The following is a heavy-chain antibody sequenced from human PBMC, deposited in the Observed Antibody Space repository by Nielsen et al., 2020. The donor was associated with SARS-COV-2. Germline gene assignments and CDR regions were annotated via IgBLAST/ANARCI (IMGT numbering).Heavy chain of an antibody. J-gene: IGHJ4*02. Sequence: GESLKISCKGSGYSFTNYWISWVRQMPGKGLEWMGRIDPSDSYTNYSPFFQGHVTISGDKSISTAYLQWSSLKASDTAMYYCVRGSHCSSTRCHIDYWGQGTLVTVSS. V-gene: IGHV5-10-1*01. D-gene: IGHD2-2*01. CDR3: VRGSHCSSTRCHIDY. CDR2: IDPSDSYT. CDR1: GYSFTNYW.